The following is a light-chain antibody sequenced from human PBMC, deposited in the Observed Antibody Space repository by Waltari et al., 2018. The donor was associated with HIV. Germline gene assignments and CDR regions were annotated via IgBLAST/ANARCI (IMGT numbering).Light chain of an antibody. CDR1: RSDVGSYNL. V-gene: IGLV2-23*02. CDR2: EVS. CDR3: CSYAHNDPWV. Sequence: QSALTQPASVSGSPGQSITISCTGTRSDVGSYNLVSWYQHHPGKAPKPIISEVSKLPSGVSNRFAGSKSGTTASLTISGLQAEDEADYHCCSYAHNDPWVFGGGTRLTVL. J-gene: IGLJ3*02.